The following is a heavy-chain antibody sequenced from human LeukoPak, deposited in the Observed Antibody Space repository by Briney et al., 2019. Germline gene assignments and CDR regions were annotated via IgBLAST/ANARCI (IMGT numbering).Heavy chain of an antibody. CDR1: GGSITGYY. J-gene: IGHJ4*02. CDR3: ARGNILTGYCFDF. D-gene: IGHD3-9*01. Sequence: PSETLSLTCAVYGGSITGYYWSWIRQTPGRGLEWVGEIHYTGATSYNPSLKSRATISTDTSKNQFSLRLSSVTAADTAVYYCARGNILTGYCFDFWGQGALVTVSP. CDR2: IHYTGAT. V-gene: IGHV4-34*01.